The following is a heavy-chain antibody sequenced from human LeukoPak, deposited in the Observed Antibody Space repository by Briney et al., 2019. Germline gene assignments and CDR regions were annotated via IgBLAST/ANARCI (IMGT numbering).Heavy chain of an antibody. Sequence: PSETLSLTCTVSGGSISSYYWSWIRQPPGKELEWVGYMYYSGSTNYNPSLKSRVTISVDTSKDQFSLKLSSVTVADTAIYYCARNGVSDALDIWGQGTMVTVSS. V-gene: IGHV4-59*01. J-gene: IGHJ3*02. CDR3: ARNGVSDALDI. CDR2: MYYSGST. CDR1: GGSISSYY. D-gene: IGHD2-8*01.